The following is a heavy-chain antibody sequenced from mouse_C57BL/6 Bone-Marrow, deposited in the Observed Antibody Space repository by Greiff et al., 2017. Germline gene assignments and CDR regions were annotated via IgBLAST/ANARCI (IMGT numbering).Heavy chain of an antibody. CDR3: SRAGPFAY. V-gene: IGHV14-3*01. Sequence: EVQLQESVAELVRPGASVKLSCTASGFNIQNTYMHWVKQRPEQGLEWIGRIDPANGNAKYAQKFQGKATITADTSSNAAYLQRSSLTSEDTAICYCSRAGPFAYWGQGTLVTVSA. CDR1: GFNIQNTY. J-gene: IGHJ3*01. CDR2: IDPANGNA.